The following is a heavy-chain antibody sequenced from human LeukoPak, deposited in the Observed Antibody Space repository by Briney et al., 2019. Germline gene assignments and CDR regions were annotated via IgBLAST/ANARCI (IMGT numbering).Heavy chain of an antibody. CDR2: ISYDGSNK. J-gene: IGHJ4*02. CDR3: ARGYGGTQDY. D-gene: IGHD3-16*01. CDR1: GFTFSSYA. Sequence: PGRSLRLSCAASGFTFSSYAMHWVRQAPGKGLEWVAVISYDGSNKYYADSVKGRFTISRDNSKNTLYLQMNSLRAEDTAVYYCARGYGGTQDYWGQGTLVTVSS. V-gene: IGHV3-30-3*01.